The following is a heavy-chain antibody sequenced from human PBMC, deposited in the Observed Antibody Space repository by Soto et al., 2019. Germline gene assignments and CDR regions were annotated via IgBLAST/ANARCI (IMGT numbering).Heavy chain of an antibody. CDR2: IHDSGST. CDR1: GGYITSANW. V-gene: IGHV4-4*02. J-gene: IGHJ6*02. CDR3: AKEGYYYMDV. Sequence: PSETLSLTCAVSGGYITSANWWSWVRQPPGKGLEWIGKIHDSGSTNNNPSLKSRVTISVDKSKNQVSLRLTSVTAADTAVYYCAKEGYYYMDVWGQGTTVTVS.